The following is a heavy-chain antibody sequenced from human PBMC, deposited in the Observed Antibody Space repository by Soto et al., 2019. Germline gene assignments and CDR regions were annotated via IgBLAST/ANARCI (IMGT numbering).Heavy chain of an antibody. CDR1: GFTFKESA. V-gene: IGHV3-23*01. J-gene: IGHJ4*02. CDR3: ARDPVTSD. CDR2: ISGSGGST. Sequence: GGSLRLSCEASGFTFKESAMNWVRQAPGKGLEWVSAISGSGGSTYYADSVKGRFTISRDNAGNSIYLQMNNLRAEDTAMYYCARDPVTSDWGQGTLVTVSS.